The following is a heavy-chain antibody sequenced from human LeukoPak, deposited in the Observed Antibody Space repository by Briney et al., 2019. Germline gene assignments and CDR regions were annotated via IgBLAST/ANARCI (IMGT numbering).Heavy chain of an antibody. J-gene: IGHJ5*02. CDR3: ARGDYYGSPKVVAA. CDR1: GYTFTGYF. CDR2: INPNSGDT. Sequence: ASVKVSCKTSGYTFTGYFMHWVRQAPGQGLEWMGWINPNSGDTNYAQKFQDRVTMTRDTSISTAYIELNLLRSDDTAVYYCARGDYYGSPKVVAAWGQGTLVTVSS. D-gene: IGHD3-10*01. V-gene: IGHV1-2*02.